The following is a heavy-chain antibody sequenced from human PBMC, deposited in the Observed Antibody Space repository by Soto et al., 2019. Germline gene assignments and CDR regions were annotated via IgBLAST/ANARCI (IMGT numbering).Heavy chain of an antibody. Sequence: GGSLRLSCAASGFTFTKSWMAWVRQAPGKGLEWVANIKTDGSEKYYVDSMKGRIAISRDNAKNSLYLQVNSLRVEDTAMYYCERDDHYDNYDYWGQGTLVTVSS. D-gene: IGHD3-3*01. J-gene: IGHJ4*02. CDR3: ERDDHYDNYDY. V-gene: IGHV3-7*01. CDR1: GFTFTKSW. CDR2: IKTDGSEK.